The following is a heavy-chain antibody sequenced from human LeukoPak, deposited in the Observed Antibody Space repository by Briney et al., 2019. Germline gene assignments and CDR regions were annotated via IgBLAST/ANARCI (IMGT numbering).Heavy chain of an antibody. Sequence: GGSLRPSCVVSDFIFSSYAMSWVRQVPGKGLEWVSVISGSGVSTNYADSVKGRFTISRDNSKNTLYLQMNSLRAEDTAVYYCTKDITVQIWLLGFNSWGQGTLVTVVS. D-gene: IGHD3-22*01. CDR2: ISGSGVST. V-gene: IGHV3-23*01. CDR1: DFIFSSYA. CDR3: TKDITVQIWLLGFNS. J-gene: IGHJ1*01.